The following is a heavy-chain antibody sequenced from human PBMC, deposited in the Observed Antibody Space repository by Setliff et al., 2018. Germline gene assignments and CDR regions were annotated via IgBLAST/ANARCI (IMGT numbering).Heavy chain of an antibody. D-gene: IGHD3-22*01. V-gene: IGHV1-18*04. Sequence: ASVKVSCKTSGYYFTSHYIHWVRQAPGQGLEWMGWINNYNMNTNYPQKFLGRVTMNTDTSTSTAYMELRSLSPDDTAVYYCARLNFYVSSGYYYAPDNWGQGTLVTVSS. CDR3: ARLNFYVSSGYYYAPDN. J-gene: IGHJ4*02. CDR1: GYYFTSHY. CDR2: INNYNMNT.